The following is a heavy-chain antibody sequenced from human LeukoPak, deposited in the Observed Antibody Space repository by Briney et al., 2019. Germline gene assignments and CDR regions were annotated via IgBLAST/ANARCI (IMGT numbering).Heavy chain of an antibody. J-gene: IGHJ4*02. Sequence: PGGSLRLSCAASGFTFDDYGMSWVRQAPGKGLEWGSGINWNGGSTGYADSVKGRFTISRDNSKNTLYLQVNSLRAEDTAIYYCAKNYDSSGYYFFDFDFWGQGTLVTVSS. D-gene: IGHD3-22*01. V-gene: IGHV3-20*04. CDR2: INWNGGST. CDR3: AKNYDSSGYYFFDFDF. CDR1: GFTFDDYG.